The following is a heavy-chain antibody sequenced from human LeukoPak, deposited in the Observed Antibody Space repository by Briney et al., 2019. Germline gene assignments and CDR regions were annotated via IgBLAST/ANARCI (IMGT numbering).Heavy chain of an antibody. D-gene: IGHD3-16*01. J-gene: IGHJ6*02. CDR1: GGTFSSYA. V-gene: IGHV1-69*04. Sequence: ASVKVSCKASGGTFSSYAISWVRQAPGQGLEWMGRIIPILGIANYAQKFQGRVTITADKSTSTAYMELSSLRSEDTAVYYCATPTFSYYYGMDVWGQGNTCTVSS. CDR2: IIPILGIA. CDR3: ATPTFSYYYGMDV.